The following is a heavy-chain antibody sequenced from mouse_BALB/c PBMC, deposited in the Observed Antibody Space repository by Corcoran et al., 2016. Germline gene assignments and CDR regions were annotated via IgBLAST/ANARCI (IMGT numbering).Heavy chain of an antibody. CDR3: ARGGDYYVYYPLDY. CDR1: GYSFTGYY. J-gene: IGHJ4*01. V-gene: IGHV1S34*01. CDR2: ISCYNGAT. D-gene: IGHD1-1*01. Sequence: LVKTGASVKISCKASGYSFTGYYIHWVKQSHGKSLDWIGYISCYNGATSYNQKFKGKATFSVETSSNTAYMQFNSLTSEDSAVYYCARGGDYYVYYPLDYWGQGTSVTVSS.